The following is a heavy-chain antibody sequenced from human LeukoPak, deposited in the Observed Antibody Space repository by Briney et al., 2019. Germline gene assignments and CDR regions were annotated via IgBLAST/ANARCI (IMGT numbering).Heavy chain of an antibody. Sequence: SDPLSLTCSVCGGPIKTYYWSWIRQPPGEALEWIGYIYYSGSNNYNPSLKSRVTISVDTSKYQFSLKLNSVTAADTAVYYCARDRITMVRGALRYYGMDVWGQGTTVTVSS. CDR1: GGPIKTYY. CDR2: IYYSGSN. D-gene: IGHD3-10*01. CDR3: ARDRITMVRGALRYYGMDV. J-gene: IGHJ6*02. V-gene: IGHV4-59*01.